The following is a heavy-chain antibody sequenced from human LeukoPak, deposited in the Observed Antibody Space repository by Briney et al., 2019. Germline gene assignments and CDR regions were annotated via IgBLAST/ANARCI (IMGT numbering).Heavy chain of an antibody. CDR1: GGSLKNHY. CDR3: ARDEVGHYALAL. V-gene: IGHV4-34*01. D-gene: IGHD4-17*01. CDR2: INSAGTT. J-gene: IGHJ5*02. Sequence: PSETLSLTCAVSGGSLKNHYLTWIRQSPGKRLEWIGLINSAGTTVYDPSLKSRVSILIDTSKNQFSLTMRSMTATDTAVYYCARDEVGHYALALWGQGTPVTVSS.